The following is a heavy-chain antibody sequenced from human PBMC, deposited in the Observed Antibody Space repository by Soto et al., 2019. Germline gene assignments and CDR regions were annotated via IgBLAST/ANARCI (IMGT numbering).Heavy chain of an antibody. CDR2: MYYSVST. D-gene: IGHD3-10*02. V-gene: IGHV4-39*01. J-gene: IGHJ3*02. CDR3: ARQPLMFSDAFDI. CDR1: GGSITSSRYY. Sequence: QLLESGPGLVKPSETLSLTCTVSGGSITSSRYYWGCIRQPPGKGLEWIGSMYYSVSTHYNPSLKSRVTISVDTSKNQFSLKLNSVTAADTAVYYCARQPLMFSDAFDIWGQGTMVTVSS.